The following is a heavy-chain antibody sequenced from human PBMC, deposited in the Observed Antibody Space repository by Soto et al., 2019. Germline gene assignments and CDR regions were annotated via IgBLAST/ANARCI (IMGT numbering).Heavy chain of an antibody. Sequence: EVQLVESGGGLVKPGGSLRLSCAASGFIFSSYSMNWVRQAPGKGLEWVSSVSSTGNFINYADSLKGRFTISRDNAKNSLFLQMNSLRAEDTAVYYCARETSPYTSSCHAFDIWGRGTMVTVSS. J-gene: IGHJ3*02. CDR2: VSSTGNFI. CDR3: ARETSPYTSSCHAFDI. D-gene: IGHD2-2*02. V-gene: IGHV3-21*01. CDR1: GFIFSSYS.